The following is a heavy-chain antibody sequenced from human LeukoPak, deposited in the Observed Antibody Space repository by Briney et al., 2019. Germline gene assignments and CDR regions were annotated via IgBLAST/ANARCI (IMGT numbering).Heavy chain of an antibody. Sequence: GRALRLSCAASGFTFSSYAMHWARQAPGKGLEWVAVISYDGSNKYYADSVKGRFTISRDNSKNTLYLQMNSLRAEDTAVYYCARDPEDSSGYCFDYWGQGTLVTVSS. V-gene: IGHV3-30-3*01. CDR3: ARDPEDSSGYCFDY. CDR1: GFTFSSYA. J-gene: IGHJ4*02. CDR2: ISYDGSNK. D-gene: IGHD3-22*01.